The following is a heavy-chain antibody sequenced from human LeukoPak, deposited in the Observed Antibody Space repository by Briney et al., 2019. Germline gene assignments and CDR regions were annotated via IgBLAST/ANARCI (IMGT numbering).Heavy chain of an antibody. J-gene: IGHJ5*02. CDR2: IYSDGVT. CDR1: VFIVNSYA. Sequence: SGGSLRLSCAASVFIVNSYAMSWVRQAPGKGLAWVSLIYSDGVTQYADSVKGRFTISRDNSKNTLYLQMNSLRDEDTAVYFCARDRAEGKTWVEFDPWGQGTLVTVSS. CDR3: ARDRAEGKTWVEFDP. V-gene: IGHV3-66*02.